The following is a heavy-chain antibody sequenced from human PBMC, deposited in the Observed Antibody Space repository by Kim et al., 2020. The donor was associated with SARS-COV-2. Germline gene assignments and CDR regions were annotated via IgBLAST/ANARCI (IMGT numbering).Heavy chain of an antibody. CDR2: IYYSGST. D-gene: IGHD1-26*01. Sequence: SETLSLTCTVSGGSISSSSYYWGWIRQPPGKGLEWIGSIYYSGSTYYNPSLKSRVTISVDTSKNQFSLKLSSVTAADTAVYYCARSDSGSYYGNWFHPWGQGTLVTVSS. CDR3: ARSDSGSYYGNWFHP. J-gene: IGHJ5*02. V-gene: IGHV4-39*07. CDR1: GGSISSSSYY.